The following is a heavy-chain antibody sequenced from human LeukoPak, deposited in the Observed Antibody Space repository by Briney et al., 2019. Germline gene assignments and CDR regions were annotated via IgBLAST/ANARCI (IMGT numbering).Heavy chain of an antibody. D-gene: IGHD1-26*01. CDR2: LNSNGGDT. V-gene: IGHV3-23*01. Sequence: GGSLRLSCAASGFTFSSYGMRWVRQAPGKGLEWVSSLNSNGGDTYYSDSVKGRFTISRDNSKNTLYLQMNSLRAEDTAVYYCAKATYSGSFPYIDYWGQGILVTVSS. CDR3: AKATYSGSFPYIDY. J-gene: IGHJ4*02. CDR1: GFTFSSYG.